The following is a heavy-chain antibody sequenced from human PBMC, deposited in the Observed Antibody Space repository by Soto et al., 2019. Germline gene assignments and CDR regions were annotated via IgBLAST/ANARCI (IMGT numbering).Heavy chain of an antibody. CDR2: INQDGNEK. Sequence: GGSLRLSCAASGFPFRSYWMSWVRQAPGKGLEWVANINQDGNEKYYLDSVKGRFTISRDAKDSLYLLMNSLRADDTAVYYCARDKVGSPWNDFDYWGQGSLVTVPQ. D-gene: IGHD1-1*01. CDR3: ARDKVGSPWNDFDY. CDR1: GFPFRSYW. J-gene: IGHJ4*02. V-gene: IGHV3-7*01.